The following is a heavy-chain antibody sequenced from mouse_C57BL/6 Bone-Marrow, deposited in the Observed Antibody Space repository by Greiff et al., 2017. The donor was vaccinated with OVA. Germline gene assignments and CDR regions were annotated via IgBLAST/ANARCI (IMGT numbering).Heavy chain of an antibody. J-gene: IGHJ3*01. CDR3: ARFDGYDRWFAY. CDR2: IDPSDSYT. V-gene: IGHV1-50*01. Sequence: QVQLQQPGAELVKPGASVKLSCKASGYTFTSYWMQWVKQRPGQGLEWIGEIDPSDSYTNYNQKFKGKATLTVDTSSSTAYMQLSSLTSEDSAVYYCARFDGYDRWFAYWGQGTLVTVSA. D-gene: IGHD2-2*01. CDR1: GYTFTSYW.